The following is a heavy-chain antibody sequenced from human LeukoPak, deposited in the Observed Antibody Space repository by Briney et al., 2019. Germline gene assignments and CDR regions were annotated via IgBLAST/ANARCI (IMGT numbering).Heavy chain of an antibody. Sequence: ASVKVSCKASVYTFTSYAINWVRQAPGQGLECMGWIYPISGNTGYVHRFYGRVTITRDTSLSAAYMERRGRRSEDTAVYYCTRVTVVVPPTQLWFDPWGEGTVLTVSS. J-gene: IGHJ5*02. CDR2: IYPISGNT. CDR3: TRVTVVVPPTQLWFDP. D-gene: IGHD2-2*01. V-gene: IGHV1-8*03. CDR1: VYTFTSYA.